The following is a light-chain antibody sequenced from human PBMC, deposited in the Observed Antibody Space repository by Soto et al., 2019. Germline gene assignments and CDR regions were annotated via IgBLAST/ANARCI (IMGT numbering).Light chain of an antibody. J-gene: IGLJ3*02. CDR2: ANN. V-gene: IGLV1-44*01. Sequence: QSVLTQPPSASGTPGQRVTISCSGISSNIGSENVNWYQQVPGTAPKLLIYANNQRPSGVPDRFSVSKSGTSASLAIGGLQSEDEADYYCAAWDDSLKGWVFGGGTKLTVL. CDR1: SSNIGSEN. CDR3: AAWDDSLKGWV.